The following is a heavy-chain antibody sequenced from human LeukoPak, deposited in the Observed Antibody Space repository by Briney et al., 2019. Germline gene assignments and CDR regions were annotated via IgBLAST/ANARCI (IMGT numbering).Heavy chain of an antibody. CDR2: IRSKAYGGTP. D-gene: IGHD3-10*01. J-gene: IGHJ4*02. V-gene: IGHV3-49*04. CDR3: ARRYYYGSGNYNPPHY. Sequence: QPGRSLRLSCTASGFTFGDYAMSWARQAPGKGREWVVLIRSKAYGGTPESAASVKGRFTISRDDFKSIVYLQMNSLKTEDTAVYDCARRYYYGSGNYNPPHYWGQESMVTVAS. CDR1: GFTFGDYA.